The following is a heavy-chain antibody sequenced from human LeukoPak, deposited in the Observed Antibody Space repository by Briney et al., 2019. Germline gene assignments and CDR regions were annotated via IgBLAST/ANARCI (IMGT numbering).Heavy chain of an antibody. D-gene: IGHD4-17*01. CDR1: GGSISSGDYY. CDR3: ARYGDYLDYFDY. Sequence: SETLSLTCIVSGGSISSGDYYWSWIRQPPGKGLEWIGYIYYSGSTYYNPSLKSRVTISVDTSKNQFSLKLSSVTAADTAVYYCARYGDYLDYFDYWGQGTLVTVSS. CDR2: IYYSGST. J-gene: IGHJ4*02. V-gene: IGHV4-30-4*01.